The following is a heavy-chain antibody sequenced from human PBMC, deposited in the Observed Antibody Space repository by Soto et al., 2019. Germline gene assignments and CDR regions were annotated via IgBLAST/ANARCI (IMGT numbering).Heavy chain of an antibody. CDR1: GGTFSSYA. Sequence: QVQLVQSGAEVKKPGSSVKVSCKASGGTFSSYAISWVRQAPGQGLEWMGGIIPIFGTANYAQKFQGRVTITADESTSTAYMELSRLRSEDTAVYYCARRGRDPMVKNGYFDLWGRGTLVTVSS. V-gene: IGHV1-69*01. CDR3: ARRGRDPMVKNGYFDL. D-gene: IGHD5-18*01. J-gene: IGHJ2*01. CDR2: IIPIFGTA.